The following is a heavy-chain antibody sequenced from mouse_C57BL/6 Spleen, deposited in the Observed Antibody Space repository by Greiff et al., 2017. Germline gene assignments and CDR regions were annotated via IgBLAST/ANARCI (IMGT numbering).Heavy chain of an antibody. CDR2: IYPGDGDT. Sequence: VQLQQSGAELVKPGASVKISCKASGYAFSSYWMNWVKQRPGQGLEWIGQIYPGDGDTNYNGKFKGKATLTADKSSSTAYMQLSSLTSEDSAVYFCTRPAYYGSSYGGAMDYWGQGTSVTVSS. D-gene: IGHD1-1*01. J-gene: IGHJ4*01. CDR1: GYAFSSYW. CDR3: TRPAYYGSSYGGAMDY. V-gene: IGHV1-80*01.